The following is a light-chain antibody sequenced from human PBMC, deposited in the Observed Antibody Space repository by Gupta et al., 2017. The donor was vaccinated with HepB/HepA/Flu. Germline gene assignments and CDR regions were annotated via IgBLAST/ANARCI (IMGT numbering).Light chain of an antibody. J-gene: IGKJ4*01. CDR1: QSVSSS. CDR2: GAS. CDR3: QQYNTWHPLT. V-gene: IGKV3-15*01. Sequence: EIVMTQSPATLSVSPGERATLSCRASQSVSSSLAWYQQKPGQAPRLLIYGASTRATGIPARFSGSGSGTEFTLTISSRQSEDFAVYYCQQYNTWHPLTFGGGTKVEIK.